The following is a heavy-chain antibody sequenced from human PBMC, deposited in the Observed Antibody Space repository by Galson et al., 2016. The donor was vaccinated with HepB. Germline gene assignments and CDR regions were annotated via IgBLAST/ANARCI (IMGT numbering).Heavy chain of an antibody. V-gene: IGHV3-66*01. Sequence: SLRLSCAASGFAVSDNYMSWVRQAPGKGLEWVSVIYRGGFTYYADSVKGRFTISRDNSENTLYLQMNSLRAEDTAVYYCERGVGGVPSANFYYGMDVWGQGATVTFSS. D-gene: IGHD2-2*01. J-gene: IGHJ6*02. CDR2: IYRGGFT. CDR3: ERGVGGVPSANFYYGMDV. CDR1: GFAVSDNY.